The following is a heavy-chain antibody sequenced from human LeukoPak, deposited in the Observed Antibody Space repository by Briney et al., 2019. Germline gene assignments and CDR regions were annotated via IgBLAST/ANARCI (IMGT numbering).Heavy chain of an antibody. Sequence: SETLSLTCAVYGGSFSGYYRSWIRQPPGKGLEWIGEINHSGSTNYNPSLKSRVTISVDTSKNQFSLELFSVTAADTALYGYYYYYYMDVWAKGTTVSVSS. CDR2: INHSGST. J-gene: IGHJ6*03. V-gene: IGHV4-34*01. CDR1: GGSFSGYY. CDR3: YYYYYMDV.